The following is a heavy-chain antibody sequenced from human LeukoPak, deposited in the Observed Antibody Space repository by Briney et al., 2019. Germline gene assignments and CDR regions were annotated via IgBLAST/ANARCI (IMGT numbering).Heavy chain of an antibody. CDR1: GYIFTDYA. CDR2: INAGNGKT. CDR3: ARARWTSTVTTYYLDF. J-gene: IGHJ4*02. V-gene: IGHV1-3*01. D-gene: IGHD4-17*01. Sequence: GASVKVSCKASGYIFTDYAIQWVRQAPGQGLEWMGWINAGNGKTKYSQKFQGRVTITRDTSASTAYMELSGLRSDDTAVYYCARARWTSTVTTYYLDFWGQGTPVTVSS.